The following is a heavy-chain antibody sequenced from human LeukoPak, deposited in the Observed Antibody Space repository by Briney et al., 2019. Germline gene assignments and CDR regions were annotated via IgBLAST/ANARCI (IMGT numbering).Heavy chain of an antibody. CDR2: IIPIFGTA. CDR1: GGTFSSYA. CDR3: ARNFGAKQQLLYE. Sequence: SVKVSCKAAGGTFSSYAISWVRQAPGQGLEWMGGIIPIFGTANYAQKFQGRVTMTRDTSTSTVYMELSSLRSEDTAVYYCARNFGAKQQLLYEWGQGTLVTVSS. V-gene: IGHV1-69*05. D-gene: IGHD6-13*01. J-gene: IGHJ4*02.